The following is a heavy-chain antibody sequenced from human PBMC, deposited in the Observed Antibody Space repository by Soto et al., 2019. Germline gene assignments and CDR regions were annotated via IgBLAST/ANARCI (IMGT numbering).Heavy chain of an antibody. D-gene: IGHD4-17*01. Sequence: EVQLLESGGDLVQPGGSLRLSCAASGFAFSNYAVTWVRQAQGKGLEWVSSISGSGNIIYYPDSVKGRFIISRDNSKNTLYLQMNSLRAEDTAVYYCAKDPNGDYIGAFDDWGQGTLVTVSS. CDR2: ISGSGNII. J-gene: IGHJ4*02. CDR3: AKDPNGDYIGAFDD. V-gene: IGHV3-23*01. CDR1: GFAFSNYA.